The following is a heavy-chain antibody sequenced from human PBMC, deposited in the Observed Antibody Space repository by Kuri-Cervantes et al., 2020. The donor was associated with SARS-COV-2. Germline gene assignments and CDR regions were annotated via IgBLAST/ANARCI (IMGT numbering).Heavy chain of an antibody. V-gene: IGHV3-7*01. J-gene: IGHJ4*02. CDR3: ARDPLTHFDY. Sequence: GESLKISCTASGFTFSSYWMSWVRQAPGKGLEWVANIKQDGSEKYYVDSVKGRFTISRDNAKNSLYLQMNSLRAEDTAVYYCARDPLTHFDYWGQGTLVTVSS. CDR2: IKQDGSEK. D-gene: IGHD1-14*01. CDR1: GFTFSSYW.